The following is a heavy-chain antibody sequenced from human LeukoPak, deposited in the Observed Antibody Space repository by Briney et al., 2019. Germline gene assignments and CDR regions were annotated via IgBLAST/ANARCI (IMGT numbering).Heavy chain of an antibody. D-gene: IGHD2-2*01. V-gene: IGHV3-30*02. J-gene: IGHJ6*03. Sequence: GGSLRLSCAASGFTFSSYGMHWVRQAPGKGLEWVAFIRYDGSNKYYADSVKGRFTISRDNSKNTLYLQMNSLRAEDTAVYYCARASWDIVVVPAATVYYYYYMDVWGKGTTVTVSS. CDR2: IRYDGSNK. CDR3: ARASWDIVVVPAATVYYYYYMDV. CDR1: GFTFSSYG.